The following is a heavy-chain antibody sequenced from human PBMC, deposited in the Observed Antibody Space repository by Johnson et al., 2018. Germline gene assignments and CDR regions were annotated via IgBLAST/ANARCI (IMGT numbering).Heavy chain of an antibody. Sequence: QVQLVQSGGGVVQPGRSLRLSCAASGFTFSSYAMHWVRQAPGKGLEWVAVISYAGSNKYYADSVKGRFTISRDNSKNTLYLQMNSLRAEDTAFYYCAKGPLAAAGHGWFDPWGQGTLVTVSS. CDR3: AKGPLAAAGHGWFDP. CDR2: ISYAGSNK. J-gene: IGHJ5*02. D-gene: IGHD6-13*01. CDR1: GFTFSSYA. V-gene: IGHV3-30-3*01.